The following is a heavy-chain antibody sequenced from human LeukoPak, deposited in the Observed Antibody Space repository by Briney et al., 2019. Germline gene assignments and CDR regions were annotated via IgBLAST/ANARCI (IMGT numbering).Heavy chain of an antibody. CDR1: GFTFSSYA. CDR2: ISGSGGST. D-gene: IGHD2-15*01. V-gene: IGHV3-23*01. J-gene: IGHJ5*02. Sequence: GGSLRLSCAASGFTFSSYAMSWVRQAPGKGLEWVSGISGSGGSTYYADSMKGRFTISRGNSKNTLYLQMNSLRAEDTAVYYCAKLPIVVVVAATWWFDPWGQGTLVTVSS. CDR3: AKLPIVVVVAATWWFDP.